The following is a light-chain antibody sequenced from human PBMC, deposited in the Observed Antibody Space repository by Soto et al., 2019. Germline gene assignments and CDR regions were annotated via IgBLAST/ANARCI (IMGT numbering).Light chain of an antibody. CDR3: QQCYSPPLT. V-gene: IGKV4-1*01. J-gene: IGKJ4*02. CDR2: WAA. CDR1: QRVLYSSNNKNY. Sequence: DIVMTQSPDSLAVSRGERATINCKSSQRVLYSSNNKNYLTWYQQRPGQHPKLPIYWAATRQSGVPDRFSGSGSGTDFTLTISSLQAEDVAIYYCQQCYSPPLTFGGGTRVEIK.